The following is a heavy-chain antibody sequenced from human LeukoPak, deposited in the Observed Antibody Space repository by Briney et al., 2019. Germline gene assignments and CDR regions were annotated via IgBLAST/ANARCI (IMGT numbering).Heavy chain of an antibody. V-gene: IGHV4-4*02. CDR1: GFMFSSNW. J-gene: IGHJ4*02. CDR2: INYSGST. D-gene: IGHD3-10*01. CDR3: ARGLVERRGSY. Sequence: GSLRLSCAASGFMFSSNWMSWVRLAPGKGLEWIGEINYSGSTNYNPSLKSRVTISVDTSKNQFSLKLSSVTAADTAVYYCARGLVERRGSYWGQGTLVTVSS.